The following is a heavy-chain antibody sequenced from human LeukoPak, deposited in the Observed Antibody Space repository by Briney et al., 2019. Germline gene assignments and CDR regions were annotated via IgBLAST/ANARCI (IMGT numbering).Heavy chain of an antibody. J-gene: IGHJ2*01. CDR3: ARVGYCSSTSCLYWYFDL. CDR2: SNSDGSST. Sequence: GGSLRLSCAASGFTFSSYWMHWVRKAPGTGLVWVSRSNSDGSSTSYADSVKGRFTISRDNAKNTLYLQMNSLRAEDTAVYYCARVGYCSSTSCLYWYFDLWGRGTLVTVSS. V-gene: IGHV3-74*01. D-gene: IGHD2-2*01. CDR1: GFTFSSYW.